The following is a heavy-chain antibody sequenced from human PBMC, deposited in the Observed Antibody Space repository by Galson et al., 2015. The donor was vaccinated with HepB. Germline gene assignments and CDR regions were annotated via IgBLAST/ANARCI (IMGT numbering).Heavy chain of an antibody. V-gene: IGHV3-30-3*01. Sequence: WVRQAPGEGLEWVALIAYDGTYKDYADSVKGRFTISRDNSKNTLYLQMPSLRTEDTAVYYCARVPSMLRYYFDYWGQGTLVAVSS. CDR3: ARVPSMLRYYFDY. D-gene: IGHD2-8*01. J-gene: IGHJ4*02. CDR2: IAYDGTYK.